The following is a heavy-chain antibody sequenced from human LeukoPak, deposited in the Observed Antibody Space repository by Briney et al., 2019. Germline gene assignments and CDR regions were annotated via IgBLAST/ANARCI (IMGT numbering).Heavy chain of an antibody. CDR2: IKEDGSEK. CDR3: ARDRAVAGLFDP. CDR1: GFTFSIYW. J-gene: IGHJ5*02. Sequence: GGSLRLSCEAAGFTFSIYWMSWVSQAPGEGLEWVANIKEDGSEKDYVDSVKGRFIISRDNVKNSLYLQMNSLRPEDTAMYYCARDRAVAGLFDPWGQGTLVTVSS. V-gene: IGHV3-7*01. D-gene: IGHD6-19*01.